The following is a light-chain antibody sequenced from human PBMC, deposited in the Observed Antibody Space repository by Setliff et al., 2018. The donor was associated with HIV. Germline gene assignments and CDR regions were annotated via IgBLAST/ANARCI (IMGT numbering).Light chain of an antibody. V-gene: IGLV1-51*01. J-gene: IGLJ1*01. Sequence: QSALTQPPSVSAAPGQKVTISCSGSSSNIGNNYVSWYQPLPGTAPKLLIYDNNKRPSGVPDRFSGSKSGTSATLGITGLQTGDEADYYCGTWDSRLSAYVFGTGTKVTVL. CDR1: SSNIGNNY. CDR2: DNN. CDR3: GTWDSRLSAYV.